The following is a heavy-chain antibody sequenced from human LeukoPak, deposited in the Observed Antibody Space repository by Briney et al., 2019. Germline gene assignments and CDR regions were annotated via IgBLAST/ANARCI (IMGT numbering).Heavy chain of an antibody. Sequence: PETLSLTCTVSGGSISSYYWSWIRQPPGKGLEWIGYIYYSGSTNYNPSLKSRVTISVDTSKNQFSLKLSSVTAADTAVYYCARDWTIVPAAPQHHAFDIWGQGTMVTVSS. D-gene: IGHD2-2*01. CDR3: ARDWTIVPAAPQHHAFDI. V-gene: IGHV4-59*12. CDR1: GGSISSYY. J-gene: IGHJ3*02. CDR2: IYYSGST.